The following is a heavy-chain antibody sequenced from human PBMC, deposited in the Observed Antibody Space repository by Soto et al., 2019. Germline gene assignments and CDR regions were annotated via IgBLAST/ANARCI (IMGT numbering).Heavy chain of an antibody. J-gene: IGHJ5*02. CDR1: VGTVAISHW. D-gene: IGHD2-21*02. CDR3: AREIVTAGGNNYFDP. V-gene: IGHV4-4*02. Sequence: SETLSVTCGFSVGTVAISHWGHWFRQSPVRGFEWIGNVYHTGDTNFNPSLQSRVTFSVDKSNNQFSLRLTSVTAADTSVYFCAREIVTAGGNNYFDPWGPGTMVTGSS. CDR2: VYHTGDT.